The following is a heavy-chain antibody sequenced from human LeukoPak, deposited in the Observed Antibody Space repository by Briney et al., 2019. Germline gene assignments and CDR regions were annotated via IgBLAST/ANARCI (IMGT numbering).Heavy chain of an antibody. CDR1: GGSISSYY. CDR3: ARDLNSSGWYGPRFDP. D-gene: IGHD6-19*01. V-gene: IGHV4-4*07. Sequence: PSETLSPTCTVSGGSISSYYWSWIRQPAGKGLEWIGRIYTSGSTNYNPSLKSRVTMSVDTSKNQFSLKLSSVTAADTAVYYCARDLNSSGWYGPRFDPWGQGTLVTVSS. CDR2: IYTSGST. J-gene: IGHJ5*02.